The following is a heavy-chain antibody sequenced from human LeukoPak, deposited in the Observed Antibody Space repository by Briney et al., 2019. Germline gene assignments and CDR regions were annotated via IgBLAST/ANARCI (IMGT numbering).Heavy chain of an antibody. CDR1: GFTFSSYE. CDR3: AKRYSSGWYYLDY. J-gene: IGHJ4*02. D-gene: IGHD6-19*01. CDR2: ISSSGSTI. Sequence: GGSLRLSCAASGFTFSSYEMNWVRQAPGKGLEWVSYISSSGSTIYYADPVKGRFTVSRDNSKNTLYLQMNSLRAEDTAVYYCAKRYSSGWYYLDYWGQGTLVTVSS. V-gene: IGHV3-48*03.